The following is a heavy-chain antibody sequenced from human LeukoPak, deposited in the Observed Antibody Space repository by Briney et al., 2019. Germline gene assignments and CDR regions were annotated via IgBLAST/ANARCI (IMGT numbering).Heavy chain of an antibody. D-gene: IGHD4-17*01. V-gene: IGHV1-8*03. J-gene: IGHJ3*02. CDR3: AKTTPPLLDAFDI. Sequence: ASVKVSCKASGYTFANYDINWVRQATGQGLEWMGWMNPNSGNTGYAQKFQGRITITRNSSISTVYMELSSLRSEDTAVYYCAKTTPPLLDAFDIWGQGTMVTVSS. CDR1: GYTFANYD. CDR2: MNPNSGNT.